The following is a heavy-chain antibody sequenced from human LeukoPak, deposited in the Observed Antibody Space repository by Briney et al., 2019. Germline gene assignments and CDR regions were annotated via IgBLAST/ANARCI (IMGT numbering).Heavy chain of an antibody. J-gene: IGHJ4*02. Sequence: ASVKVSCKASEYTFTGYYIHWVRQAPGQGLEWMGWIDPNTGDSNYVQKFQGRVTMTRDTSIGTAYMELSRLRSDDTAVYYCARDRIALGEPVDYWGQGTLVTVSS. D-gene: IGHD3-16*01. CDR1: EYTFTGYY. V-gene: IGHV1-2*02. CDR2: IDPNTGDS. CDR3: ARDRIALGEPVDY.